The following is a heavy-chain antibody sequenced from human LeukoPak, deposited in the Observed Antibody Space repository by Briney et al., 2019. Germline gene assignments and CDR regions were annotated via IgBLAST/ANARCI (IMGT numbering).Heavy chain of an antibody. CDR3: ARGGRLLGKFDY. Sequence: SETLSLTCTVSGGSITNYYWSWIRQPPGKGLEWIGYIYYSGSTNYNPSLKSRVTISVDTSTNQFSLKLSTVTAADTAVYFCARGGRLLGKFDYWGQGTLVTVSS. CDR2: IYYSGST. V-gene: IGHV4-59*13. CDR1: GGSITNYY. J-gene: IGHJ4*02. D-gene: IGHD3-22*01.